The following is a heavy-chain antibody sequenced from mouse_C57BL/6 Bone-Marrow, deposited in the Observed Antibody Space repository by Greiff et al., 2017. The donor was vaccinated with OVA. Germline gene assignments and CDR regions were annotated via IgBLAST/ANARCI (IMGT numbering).Heavy chain of an antibody. Sequence: EVNVVESGGGLVKPGGSLKLSCAASGFTFSSYAMSWVRQTPEKRLEWVATISDGGSYTYYPDNVKGRFTISRDNAKNNLYLQMSHLKSEDTAMYYCAREGPYYGSSYWYFDVWGTGTTVTVSS. CDR2: ISDGGSYT. CDR1: GFTFSSYA. J-gene: IGHJ1*03. D-gene: IGHD1-1*01. V-gene: IGHV5-4*01. CDR3: AREGPYYGSSYWYFDV.